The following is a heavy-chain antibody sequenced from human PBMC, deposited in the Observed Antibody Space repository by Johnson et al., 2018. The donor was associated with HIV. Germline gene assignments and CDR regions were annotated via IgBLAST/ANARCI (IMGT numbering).Heavy chain of an antibody. CDR3: ARSKDCSGGSCPDAFDI. D-gene: IGHD2-15*01. V-gene: IGHV3-30*03. CDR2: ISYDGIKT. Sequence: QVQLVESGGGVVQPGRSLRLSCAVSGIIFSHYGMHWVRQAPGKGLEWVALISYDGIKTYYVDSVKGRFTISRDNAENSLYLQMNSLRAEDTAVYYCARSKDCSGGSCPDAFDIWGQGTMLIVSS. CDR1: GIIFSHYG. J-gene: IGHJ3*02.